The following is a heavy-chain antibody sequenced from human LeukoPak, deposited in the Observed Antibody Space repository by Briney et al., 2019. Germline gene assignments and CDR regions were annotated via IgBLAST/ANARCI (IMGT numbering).Heavy chain of an antibody. J-gene: IGHJ6*02. Sequence: GGSLRLSCATSGFTFSSYWMSWVRKAPGKGLEWVANIKQDGSEKYYVDSVKGRFTISRDNAKNSLYLQLNSLRAEDTAVYYCARDSSSWPYYYGMDVWGQGTTVTVSS. CDR2: IKQDGSEK. D-gene: IGHD6-13*01. CDR1: GFTFSSYW. CDR3: ARDSSSWPYYYGMDV. V-gene: IGHV3-7*01.